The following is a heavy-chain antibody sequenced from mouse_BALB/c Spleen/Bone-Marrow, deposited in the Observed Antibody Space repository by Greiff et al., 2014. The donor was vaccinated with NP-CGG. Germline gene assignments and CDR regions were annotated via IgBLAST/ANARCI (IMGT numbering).Heavy chain of an antibody. V-gene: IGHV2-9*02. D-gene: IGHD1-2*01. J-gene: IGHJ4*01. CDR2: IWADGST. CDR3: ARITTATGAMDY. CDR1: GFSLTSYG. Sequence: QVQLVESGPGLVAPSQSLSITCTVSGFSLTSYGVHWVRQPPGKGLEWLGVIWADGSTNYNSALMSRLSIRKDNSKSQVFLKMNSLQTDDTAMYYCARITTATGAMDYWGQGTSVTVSS.